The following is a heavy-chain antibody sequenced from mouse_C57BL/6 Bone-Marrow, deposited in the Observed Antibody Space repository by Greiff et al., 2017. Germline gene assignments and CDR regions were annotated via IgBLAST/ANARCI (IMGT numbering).Heavy chain of an antibody. D-gene: IGHD3-2*02. J-gene: IGHJ2*01. V-gene: IGHV7-3*01. CDR2: IRNKANGYTT. CDR1: GFTFTDYY. CDR3: ARSSRQLRLPFDY. Sequence: VQLKESGGGLVQPGGSLSLSCAASGFTFTDYYMSWVRQPPGKALEWLGFIRNKANGYTTEYSASVKGRFTISRDNSQSILYLQMNALRAEDSATYYCARSSRQLRLPFDYWGQGTTLTVSS.